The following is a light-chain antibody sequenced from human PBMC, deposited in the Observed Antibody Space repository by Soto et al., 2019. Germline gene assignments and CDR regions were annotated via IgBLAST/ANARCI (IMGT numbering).Light chain of an antibody. J-gene: IGKJ2*01. Sequence: DIQMTQSLSSLSASVGDTVTITCRASQSISNSLSWYQQKPGKAPKFLIYVASTLPRGLPSRFSGSGSGTDFTLTISSLQPEDVATYYCQQTFSPPYTFGQGTKLEIK. V-gene: IGKV1-39*01. CDR1: QSISNS. CDR3: QQTFSPPYT. CDR2: VAS.